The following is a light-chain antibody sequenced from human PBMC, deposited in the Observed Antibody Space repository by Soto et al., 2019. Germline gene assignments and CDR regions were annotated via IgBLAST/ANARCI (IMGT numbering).Light chain of an antibody. Sequence: EIVLTQSPGTLSLSPGERATLSCRASQSVSSKYLAWYQQRPGQLPRLLIYDASTRATGIPARFSGSGSGTEFTLTISSLQSEDFAVYYCQHYNNWPLTWTFGQGTKVDIK. CDR2: DAS. CDR1: QSVSSKY. CDR3: QHYNNWPLTWT. V-gene: IGKV3-15*01. J-gene: IGKJ1*01.